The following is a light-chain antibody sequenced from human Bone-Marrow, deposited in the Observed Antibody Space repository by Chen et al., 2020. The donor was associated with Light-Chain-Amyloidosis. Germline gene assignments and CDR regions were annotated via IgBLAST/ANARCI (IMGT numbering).Light chain of an antibody. CDR3: QQSYSTVWT. CDR1: QSISTY. V-gene: IGKV1-39*01. CDR2: DAS. Sequence: DIQMTQSPSSRSASVGDRVTITCRASQSISTYLNWYQQQPGKAPKLLIYDASNLQSGVPSRFSGSGSGTDFTLTVRSLQPEDFAVYYCQQSYSTVWTFGQGTKVEIK. J-gene: IGKJ1*01.